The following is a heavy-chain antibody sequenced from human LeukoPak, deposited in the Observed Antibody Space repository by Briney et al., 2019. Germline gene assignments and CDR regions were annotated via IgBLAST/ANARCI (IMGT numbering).Heavy chain of an antibody. V-gene: IGHV4-59*01. CDR1: GGSISSYY. CDR3: ARGRFGESVYWFDP. J-gene: IGHJ5*02. Sequence: PSETLSLTCTVSGGSISSYYWSWIRQPPGKGLEWIGYIYYSGSTNYNPSLKSRVTTSVDTSKNQFSLKLSSVTAADTAVYYCARGRFGESVYWFDPWGQGTLVTVSS. D-gene: IGHD3-10*01. CDR2: IYYSGST.